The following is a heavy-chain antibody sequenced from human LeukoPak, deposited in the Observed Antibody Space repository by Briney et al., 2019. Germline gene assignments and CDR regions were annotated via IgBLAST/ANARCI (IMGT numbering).Heavy chain of an antibody. J-gene: IGHJ6*03. CDR2: VSERGTYI. D-gene: IGHD6-13*01. Sequence: GGSLRLSCVASGFSISSYSMDWVRQAPGKGLEWVSSVSERGTYIYYADSVKGRFTTARDNADNSLYLQMNSLRAEDTAVYYCARVLSNYYYMDVWGKGTTVTVSS. V-gene: IGHV3-21*01. CDR1: GFSISSYS. CDR3: ARVLSNYYYMDV.